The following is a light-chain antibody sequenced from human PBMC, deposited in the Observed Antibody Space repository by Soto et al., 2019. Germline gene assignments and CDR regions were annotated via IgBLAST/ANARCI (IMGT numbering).Light chain of an antibody. Sequence: QSVLTQTPSVSGTPGQRVNISCSGSSSNIGRNYVYWYHQFPGTSPKLLIYRDNERPSGVPDRFSGSKSGTSASLAISGLRSGDEADYHCATWDDSLGGPVFGGATKLTV. CDR3: ATWDDSLGGPV. V-gene: IGLV1-47*01. CDR2: RDN. CDR1: SSNIGRNY. J-gene: IGLJ2*01.